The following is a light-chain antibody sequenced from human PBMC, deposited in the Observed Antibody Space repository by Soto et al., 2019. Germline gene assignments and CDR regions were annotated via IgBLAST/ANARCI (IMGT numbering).Light chain of an antibody. J-gene: IGKJ5*01. V-gene: IGKV1-33*01. CDR1: QDISHY. Sequence: DVQMTQSPSSLSASVGVRVTISCRASQDISHYLNWYQQKPGKALKLLIYDASNLHPGVPPRFRGSGSGTEFSFNSTSLQPEDVPTSYCQQYDDLPITFGKGTRLEIK. CDR2: DAS. CDR3: QQYDDLPIT.